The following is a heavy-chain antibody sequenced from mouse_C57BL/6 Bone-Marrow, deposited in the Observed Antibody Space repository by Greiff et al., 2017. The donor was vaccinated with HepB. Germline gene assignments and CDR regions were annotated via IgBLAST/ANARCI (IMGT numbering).Heavy chain of an antibody. D-gene: IGHD1-1*01. V-gene: IGHV10-1*01. CDR1: GFSFNTYA. CDR3: VRQHYYGSSYDYAMDY. CDR2: IRSKSNNYAT. Sequence: DVKLVESGGGLVQPKGSLKLSCAASGFSFNTYAMNWVRQAPGKGLEWVARIRSKSNNYATYYADSVKDRFTISRDDSESMLYLQMNNLKTEDTAMYYCVRQHYYGSSYDYAMDYWGQGTSVTVSS. J-gene: IGHJ4*01.